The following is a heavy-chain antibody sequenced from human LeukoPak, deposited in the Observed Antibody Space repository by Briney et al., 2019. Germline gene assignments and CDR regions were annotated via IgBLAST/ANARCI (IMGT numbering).Heavy chain of an antibody. CDR1: GGSISSGGYS. D-gene: IGHD3-10*01. Sequence: SETLSLTCAVSGGSISSGGYSWSWIRQPPGKGLEWIGYIYHSGSTYYNPSLKSRVTISVDRSKNQFSLKLSSVTAADTAVYYCAGESFGENSPWSQGTLVTVSS. CDR3: AGESFGENSP. CDR2: IYHSGST. V-gene: IGHV4-30-2*01. J-gene: IGHJ5*02.